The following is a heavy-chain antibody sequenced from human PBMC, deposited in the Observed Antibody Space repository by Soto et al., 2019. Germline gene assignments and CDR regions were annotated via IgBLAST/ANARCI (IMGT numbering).Heavy chain of an antibody. CDR3: ARDVGDYSGWFDP. Sequence: SETLSLTCTVSGGSISSGGYYWSWIRQHPGKGLEWIGYIYYSGSTYYNPSLKSRVTISVDTSKNQFSLKLSSVTAADTAVYYCARDVGDYSGWFDPWGQGTLVTVS. D-gene: IGHD5-12*01. J-gene: IGHJ5*02. CDR2: IYYSGST. CDR1: GGSISSGGYY. V-gene: IGHV4-31*03.